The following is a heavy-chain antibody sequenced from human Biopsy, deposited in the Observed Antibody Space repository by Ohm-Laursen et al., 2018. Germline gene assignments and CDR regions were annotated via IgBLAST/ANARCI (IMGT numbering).Heavy chain of an antibody. CDR1: GGSIISYY. CDR2: VYNGGIT. J-gene: IGHJ5*02. CDR3: ARTPRDSFWSGSYKRGLWFDP. D-gene: IGHD3-3*01. Sequence: GTLSLTCRVSGGSIISYYWTWIRQPPGKGLEWIGHVYNGGITNYNPSLKNRVTISKDTSKNQFSLQVNSVTAADTAVYYCARTPRDSFWSGSYKRGLWFDPWGQGTLVIVSS. V-gene: IGHV4-59*01.